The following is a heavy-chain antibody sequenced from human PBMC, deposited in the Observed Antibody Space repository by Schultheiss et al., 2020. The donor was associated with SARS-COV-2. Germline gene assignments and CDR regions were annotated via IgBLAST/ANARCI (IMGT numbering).Heavy chain of an antibody. CDR2: ISQTGST. CDR3: ARGHICHHYMDV. J-gene: IGHJ6*03. Sequence: SQTLSLTCTVSGGSISSYYWSWIRQPPGKGLEWIGEISQTGSTNYSPSLESRVTTSVDTSKKQFSLKLRSVTAADTAVYYCARGHICHHYMDVWGKGTTVTVSS. CDR1: GGSISSYY. D-gene: IGHD2-21*01. V-gene: IGHV4-34*01.